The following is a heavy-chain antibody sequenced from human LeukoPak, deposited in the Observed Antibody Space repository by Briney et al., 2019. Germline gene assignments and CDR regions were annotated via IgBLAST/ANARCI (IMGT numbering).Heavy chain of an antibody. J-gene: IGHJ3*02. CDR3: ARGSGYDYRAFDI. Sequence: ASVKVSCKASGYIFTGYYIHWLRQAPGQGLEWMGWINPNSGGTDYAQKFQGRVTMTRDTSISTAYMELSSLRSDDTAVYYCARGSGYDYRAFDIWGQGTMVTVSS. CDR2: INPNSGGT. V-gene: IGHV1-2*02. D-gene: IGHD5-12*01. CDR1: GYIFTGYY.